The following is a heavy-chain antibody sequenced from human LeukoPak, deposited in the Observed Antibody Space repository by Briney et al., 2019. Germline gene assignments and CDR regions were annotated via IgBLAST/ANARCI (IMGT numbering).Heavy chain of an antibody. V-gene: IGHV3-9*01. J-gene: IGHJ4*02. Sequence: AGGSLRLSCAASGFTFDDYAMHWVRQAPGKGLEWVSGISWNSGSIGYADSVKGRFTISRDNSKNTLYLQMNSLRAEDTAVYYCAKTALWFGELLFSSGITGFDYWGQGTLVTVSS. CDR2: ISWNSGSI. CDR3: AKTALWFGELLFSSGITGFDY. CDR1: GFTFDDYA. D-gene: IGHD3-10*01.